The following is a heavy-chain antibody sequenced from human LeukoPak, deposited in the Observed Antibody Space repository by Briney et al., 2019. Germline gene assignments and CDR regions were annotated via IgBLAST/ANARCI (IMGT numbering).Heavy chain of an antibody. V-gene: IGHV3-30-3*01. CDR2: ISYDGSNK. Sequence: GGSLRLSCAASGSTFSNYAMHWVRQAPGKGLEWVAVISYDGSNKYYADSVKGRFTISRDISMNTLYLQMNNLRPEDTAVYYCATRLDTGLFDYWGQGTLVTVSS. CDR1: GSTFSNYA. D-gene: IGHD5-18*01. J-gene: IGHJ4*02. CDR3: ATRLDTGLFDY.